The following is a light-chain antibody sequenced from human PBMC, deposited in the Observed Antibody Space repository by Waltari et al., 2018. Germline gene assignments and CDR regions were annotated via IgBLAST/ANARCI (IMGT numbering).Light chain of an antibody. CDR3: HQYGASPYT. CDR2: GAS. V-gene: IGKV3-20*01. J-gene: IGKJ2*01. Sequence: ETIFTQSPDTLSLAPGERATVSCRTSENVYRHSLAWNQQKRGQDPRLLIYGASTRATGIPDRFSGAGSGTEFTLTISRLEPEDFAVYFCHQYGASPYTFGQGTRLEIK. CDR1: ENVYRHS.